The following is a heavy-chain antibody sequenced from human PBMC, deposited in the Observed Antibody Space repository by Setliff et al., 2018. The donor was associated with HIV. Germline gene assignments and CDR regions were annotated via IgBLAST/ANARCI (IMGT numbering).Heavy chain of an antibody. J-gene: IGHJ4*02. D-gene: IGHD6-13*01. Sequence: HGGALRLSCAASGFTFSYYGMYWVRQAPGKGLEWVALIYNDGSKKYYADSVKGRFTISRDNSKNTLYLQMNSLSAEDTALSYCANLIGEADTPYWGQGTLVTVSS. V-gene: IGHV3-33*06. CDR1: GFTFSYYG. CDR2: IYNDGSKK. CDR3: ANLIGEADTPY.